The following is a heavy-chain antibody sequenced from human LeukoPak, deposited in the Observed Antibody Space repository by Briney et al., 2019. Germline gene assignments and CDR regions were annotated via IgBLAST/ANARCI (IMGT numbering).Heavy chain of an antibody. CDR3: ARHLCSSGSYYSDY. J-gene: IGHJ4*01. Sequence: PSETLSLTCTVSGGSVSSGGYYWGWIRQPPGKGLEWIGSVYYSGSTYYNPSLRSRVTISVDTSKNQFSLKLSSVTAADTAVYYCARHLCSSGSYYSDYSGHGLLVTVSS. V-gene: IGHV4-39*01. D-gene: IGHD6-19*01. CDR1: GGSVSSGGYY. CDR2: VYYSGST.